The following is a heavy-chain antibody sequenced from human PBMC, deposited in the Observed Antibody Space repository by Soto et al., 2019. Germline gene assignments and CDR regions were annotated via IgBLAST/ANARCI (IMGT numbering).Heavy chain of an antibody. J-gene: IGHJ5*02. CDR3: AREMGYSYGHGWFDP. V-gene: IGHV1-18*01. Sequence: ASVKVSCKASGYTFTSYGISWVRQAPGQGLEWMGWISAYNGNTNYAQKLQGRVTMTTDTSTSTAYMELRSLRSDDTAVCYCAREMGYSYGHGWFDPWGQGTLVTVSS. CDR2: ISAYNGNT. D-gene: IGHD5-18*01. CDR1: GYTFTSYG.